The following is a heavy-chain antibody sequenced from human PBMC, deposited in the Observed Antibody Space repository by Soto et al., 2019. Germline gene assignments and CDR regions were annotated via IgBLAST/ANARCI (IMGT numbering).Heavy chain of an antibody. D-gene: IGHD3-10*01. CDR2: IYYSGST. J-gene: IGHJ4*02. Sequence: SETLSLTCTVSGGSISSYYWSWIRQPPGKGLEWIGYIYYSGSTNYNPSLKSRATISVDTSKNQFSLKLSSVTAADTAVYYCASLYPHYYGSGSYSPDFDYWGQGTLVTV. CDR3: ASLYPHYYGSGSYSPDFDY. CDR1: GGSISSYY. V-gene: IGHV4-59*08.